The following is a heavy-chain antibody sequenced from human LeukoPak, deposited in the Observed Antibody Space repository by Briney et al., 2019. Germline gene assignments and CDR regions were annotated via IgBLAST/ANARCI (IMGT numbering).Heavy chain of an antibody. D-gene: IGHD3-10*01. V-gene: IGHV4-59*01. J-gene: IGHJ5*02. Sequence: NPSETLSLTCTVSGGSISSYYWSWIRQPPGKGLEWIAYIHYSGSTNYNPSLKSRVTISVDTSKNQFSLKLNSETAADTAVYYCARDRHGSGSAHSFDPWGQGTLVTVSS. CDR3: ARDRHGSGSAHSFDP. CDR1: GGSISSYY. CDR2: IHYSGST.